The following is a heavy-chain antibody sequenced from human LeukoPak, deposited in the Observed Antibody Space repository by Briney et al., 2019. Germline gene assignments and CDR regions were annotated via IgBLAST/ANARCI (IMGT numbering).Heavy chain of an antibody. V-gene: IGHV3-23*01. D-gene: IGHD3-10*01. CDR1: GFTFSSYA. CDR3: ARDLFRGGSGKS. J-gene: IGHJ4*02. CDR2: ISGSGGST. Sequence: PGGSLRLSCAASGFTFSSYAMSWVRQAPGKGLEWVSAISGSGGSTYYADSVKGRFTISRDNAKNSLYLQMNSLRAEDTAVYYCARDLFRGGSGKSWGQGTLVTVSS.